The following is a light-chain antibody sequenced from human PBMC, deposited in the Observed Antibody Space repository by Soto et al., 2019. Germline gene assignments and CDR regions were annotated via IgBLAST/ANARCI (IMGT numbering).Light chain of an antibody. V-gene: IGLV2-23*01. CDR3: CSYASESTWF. CDR2: EGT. Sequence: QSVLTQPASVSGSPGQSITISCSGTGSDIGTYNFVSWYQQHPGKAPKVIIYEGTTRPSGVSDRFSGSKAGNTASLTISSLQAEDEADYYCCSYASESTWFFGTGTKLTVL. CDR1: GSDIGTYNF. J-gene: IGLJ1*01.